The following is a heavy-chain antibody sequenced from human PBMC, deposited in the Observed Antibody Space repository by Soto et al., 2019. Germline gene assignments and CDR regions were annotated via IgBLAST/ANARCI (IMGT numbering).Heavy chain of an antibody. Sequence: GGSLRLSCAASGFTFSSYAMSWVRQAPGKGLEWVSAISGSGGSTYYADSVKGRFTISRDNSKNTLYLQMNSLRAEDTAVYYCNYDFWSGYYLPHVLHDYWGQGTLVTVSS. CDR3: NYDFWSGYYLPHVLHDY. CDR2: ISGSGGST. D-gene: IGHD3-3*01. V-gene: IGHV3-23*01. CDR1: GFTFSSYA. J-gene: IGHJ4*02.